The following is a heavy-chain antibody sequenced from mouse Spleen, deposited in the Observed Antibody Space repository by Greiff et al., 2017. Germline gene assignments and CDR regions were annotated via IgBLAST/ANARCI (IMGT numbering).Heavy chain of an antibody. Sequence: EVKLVESGGGLVKPGGSLKLSCAASGFTFSSYAMSWVRQTPEKRLEWVATISDGGSYTYYPDNVKGRFTISRDNAKNNLYLQMSHLKSEDTAMYYCARSSYPYYAMDYWGQGTSVTVSS. D-gene: IGHD1-1*01. V-gene: IGHV5-4*03. J-gene: IGHJ4*01. CDR1: GFTFSSYA. CDR3: ARSSYPYYAMDY. CDR2: ISDGGSYT.